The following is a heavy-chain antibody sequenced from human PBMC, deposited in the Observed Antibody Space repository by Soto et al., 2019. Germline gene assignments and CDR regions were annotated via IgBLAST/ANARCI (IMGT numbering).Heavy chain of an antibody. CDR1: GFTFSSYA. J-gene: IGHJ5*02. V-gene: IGHV3-23*01. Sequence: EVQLLESGGGLVQPGGSLRLSCAASGFTFSSYAMSWVRQAPGKGLEWVSAISGSGGSTYYADSVKGRFTISRDNAKNSLYLQMNSLRAEDTAVYYCARDLNYYGSGSYYTWGQGTLVTVSS. D-gene: IGHD3-10*01. CDR3: ARDLNYYGSGSYYT. CDR2: ISGSGGST.